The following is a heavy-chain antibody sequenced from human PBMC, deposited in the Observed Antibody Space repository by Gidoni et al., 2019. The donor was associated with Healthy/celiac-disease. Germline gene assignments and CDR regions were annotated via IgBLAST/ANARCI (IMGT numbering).Heavy chain of an antibody. CDR3: ARERRYDSSGYYTPGGFDP. CDR2: LYYSGNT. D-gene: IGHD3-22*01. J-gene: IGHJ5*02. Sequence: MGSLYYSGNTNYNPSLKSRVTISVDTSKNQFSLKLSSVTAADTAVYYCARERRYDSSGYYTPGGFDPWGQGTLVTVSS. V-gene: IGHV4-59*01.